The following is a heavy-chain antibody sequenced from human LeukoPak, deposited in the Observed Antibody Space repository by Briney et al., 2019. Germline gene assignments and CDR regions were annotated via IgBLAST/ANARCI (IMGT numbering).Heavy chain of an antibody. D-gene: IGHD6-13*01. CDR2: ISWNSGSI. CDR3: ARDSSWSFDY. J-gene: IGHJ4*02. Sequence: PGGSLRLSCAASGFTFDDYAMHWVRQAPGKGLEWVSGISWNSGSIGYADSVKGRFTISRDNAKNSLYLQMNSLRAEDTALYYCARDSSWSFDYWGQGTLVTVSS. CDR1: GFTFDDYA. V-gene: IGHV3-9*01.